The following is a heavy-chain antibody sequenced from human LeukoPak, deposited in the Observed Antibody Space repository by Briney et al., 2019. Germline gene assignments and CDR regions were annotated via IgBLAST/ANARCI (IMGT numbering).Heavy chain of an antibody. J-gene: IGHJ6*03. Sequence: VASVKVSCKASGGTFSSYAISWVRQAPGQGLEWMGRIIPIFGTANYAQKFQGIVTITTDESTSTAYMELSSLRSEDTAVYYCATPYSSSSVAPMDVWGKGTTVTVSS. D-gene: IGHD6-6*01. CDR3: ATPYSSSSVAPMDV. V-gene: IGHV1-69*05. CDR1: GGTFSSYA. CDR2: IIPIFGTA.